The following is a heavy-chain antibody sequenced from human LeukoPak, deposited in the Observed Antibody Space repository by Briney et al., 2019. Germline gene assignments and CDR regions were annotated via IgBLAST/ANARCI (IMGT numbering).Heavy chain of an antibody. CDR3: AREDTSMARLDP. V-gene: IGHV1-3*01. CDR1: GYTFTSYA. CDR2: INAGNGNT. D-gene: IGHD5-18*01. J-gene: IGHJ5*02. Sequence: ASVKVSCKASGYTFTSYAMHWVRQAPGQRLEWMGWINAGNGNTKYSQKFQGRVTITRDTSASTAYMELSSLRSEDTAVYYCAREDTSMARLDPWGQGTLVTVSS.